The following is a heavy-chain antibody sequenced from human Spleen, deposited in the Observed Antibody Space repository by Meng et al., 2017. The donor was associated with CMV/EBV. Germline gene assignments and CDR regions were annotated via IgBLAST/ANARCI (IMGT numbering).Heavy chain of an antibody. V-gene: IGHV4-34*01. Sequence: QVPLSQWGAGLLEPSETLSLTCAVYGGSFSGYYWSCIRQPPGKGLEWIGEINHSGSTNYNPSLKSRVTISVDTSKNKFSLKLSSVTAADTAVYYCARDWKRIQGGWFDPWGQGTLVTVSS. CDR1: GGSFSGYY. CDR2: INHSGST. J-gene: IGHJ5*02. D-gene: IGHD5-18*01. CDR3: ARDWKRIQGGWFDP.